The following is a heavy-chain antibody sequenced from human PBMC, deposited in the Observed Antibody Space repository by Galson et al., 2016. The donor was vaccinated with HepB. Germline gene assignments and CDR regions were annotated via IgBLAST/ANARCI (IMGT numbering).Heavy chain of an antibody. CDR1: GFTFLSYG. J-gene: IGHJ6*02. Sequence: SVRLSCAASGFTFLSYGMHWVRQAPGKGLEWVAVISYDGSIKYYVDSVKGRFTISRDNSKNTLYLQMNSLRAEDTAVYCCAKDFTMIVVPYYYYGMDVWGQGTTVTVSS. D-gene: IGHD3-22*01. V-gene: IGHV3-30*18. CDR2: ISYDGSIK. CDR3: AKDFTMIVVPYYYYGMDV.